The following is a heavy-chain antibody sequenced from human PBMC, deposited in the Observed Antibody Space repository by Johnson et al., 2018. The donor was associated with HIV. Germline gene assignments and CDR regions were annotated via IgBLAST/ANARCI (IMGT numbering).Heavy chain of an antibody. D-gene: IGHD2-15*01. CDR1: GFTFSSYW. CDR3: AKGQVARGPLDI. CDR2: IISDGSCT. V-gene: IGHV3-74*01. Sequence: VQLVESGGGLVQPGGSLRLSCAASGFTFSSYWMHWVRQAPGKGLVWVSRIISDGSCTVSADSVKGRFTISRDNAKNTLYLQMTSLRADDTAVYYCAKGQVARGPLDIWGQGTMVTVSS. J-gene: IGHJ3*02.